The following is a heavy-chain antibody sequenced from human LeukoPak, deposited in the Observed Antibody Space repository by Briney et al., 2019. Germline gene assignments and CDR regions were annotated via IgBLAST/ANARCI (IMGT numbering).Heavy chain of an antibody. V-gene: IGHV3-7*01. Sequence: PGGSLRLSCAASGFTFSSYWMSWVRQAPGKGLEWVANIKQDGSEKYYVDSVKDRFTISRDNAKNSLYLQMNSLRAEDTAVYYCARGEGGYYQIIDYWGQGTLVTVSS. CDR2: IKQDGSEK. CDR3: ARGEGGYYQIIDY. J-gene: IGHJ4*02. D-gene: IGHD3-22*01. CDR1: GFTFSSYW.